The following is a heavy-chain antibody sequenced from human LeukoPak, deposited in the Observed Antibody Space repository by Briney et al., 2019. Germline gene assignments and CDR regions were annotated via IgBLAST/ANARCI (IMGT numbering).Heavy chain of an antibody. J-gene: IGHJ4*02. CDR3: ATGTSGFFRY. D-gene: IGHD3-22*01. Sequence: GGSLRLSCEASGFTFSNYWMHWVRQAPGKGLVWVSRINTDGSSTHYADSVKGRFTISRDNAENTLYLQMNSLRADDTAVYYCATGTSGFFRYWGQGTLVTVSS. CDR1: GFTFSNYW. V-gene: IGHV3-74*01. CDR2: INTDGSST.